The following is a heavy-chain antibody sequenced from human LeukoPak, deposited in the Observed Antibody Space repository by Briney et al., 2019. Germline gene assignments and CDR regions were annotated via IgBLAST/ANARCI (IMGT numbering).Heavy chain of an antibody. CDR2: ISSDGRTK. CDR1: GFTFSGYA. J-gene: IGHJ4*02. CDR3: AKDGEVTGTFDY. Sequence: PGRSVRLSCAASGFTFSGYAIQWVRQAPGKGLEWVGVISSDGRTKYYADSVQGRFTISRDNSENTLFLQMNSLRAEDTAVYYCAKDGEVTGTFDYWGQGTLVTVSS. V-gene: IGHV3-30*04. D-gene: IGHD6-13*01.